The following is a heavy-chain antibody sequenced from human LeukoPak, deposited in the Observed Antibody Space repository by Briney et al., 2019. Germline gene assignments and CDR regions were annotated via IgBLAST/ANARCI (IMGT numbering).Heavy chain of an antibody. Sequence: PGGCLRLSCAASGFTFSTYSMNWVRQAPGRGLEWVSYISSGSSTIFYADSVKGRFTISRDNAQKSLYLQMNSLRDEDTAVYYCARDQGSLYYFDYWGQGTRDPVSS. J-gene: IGHJ4*02. D-gene: IGHD1-26*01. V-gene: IGHV3-48*02. CDR1: GFTFSTYS. CDR3: ARDQGSLYYFDY. CDR2: ISSGSSTI.